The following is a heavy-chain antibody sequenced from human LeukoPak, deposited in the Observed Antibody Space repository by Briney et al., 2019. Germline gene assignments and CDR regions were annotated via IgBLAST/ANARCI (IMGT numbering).Heavy chain of an antibody. D-gene: IGHD5-18*01. CDR1: GFTFSSYG. V-gene: IGHV3-30*18. J-gene: IGHJ5*02. Sequence: QPGGSLRLSCAASGFTFSSYGMHWVRQAPGKGLEWVAVISYDGSNKYYADSVKGRFTISRDNSKNTLYLQMNSLRAEDTAVYYCAKEGGHVDTAMVRWFDPWGQGTLVTVSS. CDR2: ISYDGSNK. CDR3: AKEGGHVDTAMVRWFDP.